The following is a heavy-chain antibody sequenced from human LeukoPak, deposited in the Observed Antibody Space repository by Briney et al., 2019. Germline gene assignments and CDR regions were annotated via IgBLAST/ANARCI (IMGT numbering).Heavy chain of an antibody. CDR1: GYTFSSYG. J-gene: IGHJ4*02. Sequence: ASVKVSCKASGYTFSSYGFSWVRQAPGQVLEWMGWIDAYSGNTNYAQNLQGRVTMTTDTSTSTAYMELRSLRSDDTAVYYCARRQGTTLNFDYWGQGTLVTVSS. CDR2: IDAYSGNT. CDR3: ARRQGTTLNFDY. D-gene: IGHD1-1*01. V-gene: IGHV1-18*01.